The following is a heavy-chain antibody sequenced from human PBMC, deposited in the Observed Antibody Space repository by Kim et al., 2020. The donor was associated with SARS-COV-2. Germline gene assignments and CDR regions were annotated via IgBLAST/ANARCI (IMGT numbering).Heavy chain of an antibody. J-gene: IGHJ4*02. D-gene: IGHD3-9*01. CDR1: GFTFSSYW. Sequence: GGSLRLSCAASGFTFSSYWMSWVRQAPGKGLEWVANIKQDGSEKYYVDSVKGRFTISRDNAKNSLYLQMNSLRAEDTAVYYCARDGPPYYDILTGLFTAGVYCWGQGTLVTVSS. CDR3: ARDGPPYYDILTGLFTAGVYC. V-gene: IGHV3-7*03. CDR2: IKQDGSEK.